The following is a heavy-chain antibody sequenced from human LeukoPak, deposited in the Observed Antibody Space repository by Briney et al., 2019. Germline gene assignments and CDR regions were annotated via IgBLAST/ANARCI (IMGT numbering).Heavy chain of an antibody. CDR1: GSIFTSYW. D-gene: IGHD3-22*01. J-gene: IGHJ4*02. CDR3: ARLHYDSSGFDY. Sequence: GASLQISCKGSGSIFTSYWIGWVRPLPGKGLEWMGIVYPGDSDTRYSPSFQGQVTISADKSISTAYLQWSSLKASDTAMYYCARLHYDSSGFDYWGQGTLVTVSS. V-gene: IGHV5-51*01. CDR2: VYPGDSDT.